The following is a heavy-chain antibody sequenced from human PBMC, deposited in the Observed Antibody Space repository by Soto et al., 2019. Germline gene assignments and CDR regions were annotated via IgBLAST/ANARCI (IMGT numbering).Heavy chain of an antibody. Sequence: PGGSLRLSCVASGFTFSTYAMSWVRQAPGKGLEWVSSIITSGTGAYYADSVKGRFTISRDNSKNTLYLEVRSLGVEDTALYSCAKGIGGGTDHWGQGTLVTVSS. D-gene: IGHD3-16*01. J-gene: IGHJ4*02. CDR1: GFTFSTYA. CDR2: IITSGTGA. V-gene: IGHV3-23*05. CDR3: AKGIGGGTDH.